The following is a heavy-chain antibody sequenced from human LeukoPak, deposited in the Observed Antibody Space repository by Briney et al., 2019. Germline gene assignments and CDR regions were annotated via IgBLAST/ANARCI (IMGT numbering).Heavy chain of an antibody. D-gene: IGHD6-13*01. CDR1: GGSISSYY. Sequence: RPSETLSLTCTVSGGSISSYYWSWIRQPPGKGREWQGYIYYSESPNYKPSLKSRVTISVHTSTHQFYLKLSSVTAADTAVYYCARLWAAAEYYYYGMDVWGQGTTVTVSS. CDR2: IYYSESP. V-gene: IGHV4-59*08. CDR3: ARLWAAAEYYYYGMDV. J-gene: IGHJ6*02.